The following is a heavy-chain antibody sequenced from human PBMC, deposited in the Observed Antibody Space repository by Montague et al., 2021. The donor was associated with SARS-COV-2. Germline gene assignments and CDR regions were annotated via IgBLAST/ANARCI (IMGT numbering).Heavy chain of an antibody. D-gene: IGHD5-12*01. CDR2: INSDESST. CDR1: GFTFSSYW. V-gene: IGHV3-74*01. J-gene: IGHJ4*02. Sequence: SLRLSCAASGFTFSSYWMHWVRQAPGKGLVWVSRINSDESSTSYADSVKGRFTISRDNAKNTLYLQMNSLRAEDTAVYYCARDIVAPYYFDYWGQGTLVTVSS. CDR3: ARDIVAPYYFDY.